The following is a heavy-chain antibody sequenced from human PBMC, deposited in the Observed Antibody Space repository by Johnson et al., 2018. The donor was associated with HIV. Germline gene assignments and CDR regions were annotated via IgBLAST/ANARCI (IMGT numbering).Heavy chain of an antibody. J-gene: IGHJ3*02. CDR2: ISYDGSNE. CDR3: TGSSSDAFDI. CDR1: GFTFSSYT. D-gene: IGHD6-13*01. Sequence: QVQLVESGGGVVQPGGSLRLSCAASGFTFSSYTMHWVRQAPGKGLEWVAVISYDGSNEYYADSVKGRFTISRDNSKNTLYLQMNSLKTEDTAVYYCTGSSSDAFDIWGQGTMVTVSS. V-gene: IGHV3-30*04.